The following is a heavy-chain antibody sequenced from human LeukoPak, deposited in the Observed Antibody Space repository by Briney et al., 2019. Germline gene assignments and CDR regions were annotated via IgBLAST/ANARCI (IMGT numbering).Heavy chain of an antibody. V-gene: IGHV3-23*01. J-gene: IGHJ4*02. D-gene: IGHD2-2*01. Sequence: PGGSLRLSCAASGFTFSSYAMSWVRQAPGKGLEWVSAIRGSGGSTYYADSVKGRFTISRDNSKNTLYLQMNSLRAEDTAVYYCAKRRWGPVVPAAPCFDYWGQGTLVTVSS. CDR3: AKRRWGPVVPAAPCFDY. CDR1: GFTFSSYA. CDR2: IRGSGGST.